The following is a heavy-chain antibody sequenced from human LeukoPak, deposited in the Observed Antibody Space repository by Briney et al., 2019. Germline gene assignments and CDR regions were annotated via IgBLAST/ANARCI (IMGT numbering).Heavy chain of an antibody. D-gene: IGHD6-25*01. CDR1: GYTLTELS. CDR3: ATGGVSAASGKPGYYYYYCVDV. J-gene: IGHJ6*02. Sequence: ASVKVSCKVSGYTLTELSMHWVRQAPGKGLEWMGGFDPEDGETIYAQKFQGRVTMTEDTSTDTAYMELSSLRSEDTDGYYCATGGVSAASGKPGYYYYYCVDVWGQGTTVTVSS. V-gene: IGHV1-24*01. CDR2: FDPEDGET.